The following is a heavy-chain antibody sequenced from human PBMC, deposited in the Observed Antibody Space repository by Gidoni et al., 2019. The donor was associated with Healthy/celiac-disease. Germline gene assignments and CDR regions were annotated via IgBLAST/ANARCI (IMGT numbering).Heavy chain of an antibody. J-gene: IGHJ4*02. CDR1: GFTFSSYG. CDR2: IWYDGSNK. Sequence: QVQLVESGGGVVQPGRSLRLSCAASGFTFSSYGMHWVRQAPGKGLEWVAVIWYDGSNKYYADSVKGRFTISRDNSKNTLYLQMNSLRAEDTAVYYCATVTYYYDPYFDYWGQGTLVTVSS. D-gene: IGHD3-22*01. CDR3: ATVTYYYDPYFDY. V-gene: IGHV3-33*01.